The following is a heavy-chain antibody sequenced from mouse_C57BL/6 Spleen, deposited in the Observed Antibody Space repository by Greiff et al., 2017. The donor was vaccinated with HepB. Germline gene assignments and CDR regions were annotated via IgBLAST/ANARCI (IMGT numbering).Heavy chain of an antibody. D-gene: IGHD2-3*01. Sequence: DVKLQESGPGLVKPSQSLSLTCSVTGYSITSGYYWNWIRQFPGNKLEWMGYISYDGSNNYNPSLNNRISITSDTSKNQFFLKLNSVTTEDTATYYCARGDGYLYYYAMDYWGQGTSVTVSS. CDR3: ARGDGYLYYYAMDY. CDR2: ISYDGSN. CDR1: GYSITSGYY. V-gene: IGHV3-6*01. J-gene: IGHJ4*01.